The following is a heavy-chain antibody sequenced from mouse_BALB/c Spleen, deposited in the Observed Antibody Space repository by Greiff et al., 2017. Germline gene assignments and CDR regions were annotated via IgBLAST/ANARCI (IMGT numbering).Heavy chain of an antibody. CDR2: IYYSGTI. CDR1: GISITTGNYR. D-gene: IGHD1-1*01. CDR3: ARDYGSSFYWYFDV. Sequence: VQLKESGPGLVKPSQTVSLTCTVTGISITTGNYRWSWIRQFPGNKLEWIGYIYYSGTITYNPSLTSRTTITRDTSKNQFFLEMNSLTAEDTATYYCARDYGSSFYWYFDVWGAGTTVTVSS. V-gene: IGHV3-5*02. J-gene: IGHJ1*01.